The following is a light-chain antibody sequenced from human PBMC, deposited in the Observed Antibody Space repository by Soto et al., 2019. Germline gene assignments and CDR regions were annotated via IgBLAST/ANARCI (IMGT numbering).Light chain of an antibody. V-gene: IGKV4-1*01. Sequence: DIVMTQSPDSLAVSLGERATLNCKFSQSVLYSANNKNYLAWYQQKPGQPPKLLIYWASARESGVPDRFSGSGTGTDFTLTISSLQAEDVALFFCQQYYTTPRTFGQGTKVEIK. J-gene: IGKJ1*01. CDR2: WAS. CDR1: QSVLYSANNKNY. CDR3: QQYYTTPRT.